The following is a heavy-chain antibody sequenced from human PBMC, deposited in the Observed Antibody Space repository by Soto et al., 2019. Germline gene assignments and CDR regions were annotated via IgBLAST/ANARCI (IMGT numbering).Heavy chain of an antibody. V-gene: IGHV3-30*18. J-gene: IGHJ3*02. CDR1: GFTFSSYG. D-gene: IGHD7-27*01. CDR3: AKDLGHGGRGAFEI. Sequence: QVQLVESGGGVVQPGRSLRLSCAASGFTFSSYGMHWVRQATGEGLEWVALISYDGSTNYYADSVKGRFTISRDNSKTTLYLQMNSLRTEDTAVYYCAKDLGHGGRGAFEIWGQGTMVTVSS. CDR2: ISYDGSTN.